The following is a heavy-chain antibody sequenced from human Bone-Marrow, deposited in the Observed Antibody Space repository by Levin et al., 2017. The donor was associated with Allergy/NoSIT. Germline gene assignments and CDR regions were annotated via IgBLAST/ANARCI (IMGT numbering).Heavy chain of an antibody. CDR3: ARNAMSADGTSWEGYFDQ. D-gene: IGHD6-13*01. J-gene: IGHJ4*02. CDR1: GFTFGDFW. V-gene: IGHV3-7*01. CDR2: IKQDGSEE. Sequence: GGSLRLSCAASGFTFGDFWMSWVRQAPGKGLEYVAIIKQDGSEEYYVGSVKGRFAISRDNAKNSLYLQMNNMRADDTAVYYCARNAMSADGTSWEGYFDQWGQGRLVTVSS.